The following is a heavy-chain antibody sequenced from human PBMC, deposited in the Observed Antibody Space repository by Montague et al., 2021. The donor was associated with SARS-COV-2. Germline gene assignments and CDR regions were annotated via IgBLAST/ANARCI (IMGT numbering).Heavy chain of an antibody. CDR2: IYWDDDK. V-gene: IGHV2-5*02. J-gene: IGHJ4*02. CDR1: GFSLSTSGVG. CDR3: ARRRSGWYGPYFDH. Sequence: PALVKPTQTLTLTCTFSGFSLSTSGVGVGWIRQPPGKALEWLALIYWDDDKRYSPSLKSRLTITKDTSKNQVVPTVTNVDPVDTATYYCARRRSGWYGPYFDHWGQGTLVTVSS. D-gene: IGHD6-19*01.